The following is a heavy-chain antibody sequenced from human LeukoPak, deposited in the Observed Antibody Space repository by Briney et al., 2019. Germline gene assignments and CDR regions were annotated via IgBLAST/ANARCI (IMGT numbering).Heavy chain of an antibody. J-gene: IGHJ4*02. CDR3: ARLVYAISTFDY. D-gene: IGHD2-8*01. V-gene: IGHV1-2*02. Sequence: XXGWINPNSGGTNYAQKFQGRVTVTRDTSISTAYMELSRLRSDDTAVYYCARLVYAISTFDYWGQGTLVTVSS. CDR2: INPNSGGT.